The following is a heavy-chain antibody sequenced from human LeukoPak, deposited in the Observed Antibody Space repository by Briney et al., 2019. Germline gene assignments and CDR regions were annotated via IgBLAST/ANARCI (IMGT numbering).Heavy chain of an antibody. Sequence: PGGSLRLSCAASGFTFSSYWMSWVRQAPGKGLEWVANIKQDGSEKYYVDSVKGRFTISRDNAKNSLYLQMNSLRAEDTAVYYCARGGTMIVVVNNFDYWGQGTLVTVSS. CDR1: GFTFSSYW. CDR2: IKQDGSEK. V-gene: IGHV3-7*01. CDR3: ARGGTMIVVVNNFDY. J-gene: IGHJ4*02. D-gene: IGHD3-22*01.